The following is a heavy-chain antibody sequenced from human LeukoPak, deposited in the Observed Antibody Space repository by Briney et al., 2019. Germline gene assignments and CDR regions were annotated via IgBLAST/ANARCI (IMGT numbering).Heavy chain of an antibody. CDR3: ARTPAAIQERWFDP. CDR1: GGSFSGYY. CDR2: IYYSGST. J-gene: IGHJ5*02. Sequence: PSETLSLTCAVYGGSFSGYYWSWIRQPPGKGLEWIGYIYYSGSTNYNPSLKSRVTISVDTSKNQFSLKLSSVTAADTAVYYCARTPAAIQERWFDPWGQGTLVTVSS. D-gene: IGHD2-2*02. V-gene: IGHV4-59*08.